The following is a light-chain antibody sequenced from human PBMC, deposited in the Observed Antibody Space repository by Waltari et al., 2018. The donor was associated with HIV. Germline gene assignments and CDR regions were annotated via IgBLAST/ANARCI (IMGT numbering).Light chain of an antibody. CDR2: DVT. J-gene: IGLJ3*02. CDR3: CSYAGTWL. Sequence: QSALTQPHSVSGSPGQSVTLSCTGTSCDVGDYNYVSCYHRPPGKPPNLMIDDVTKRPSGVPDRFSGSKSGNTASLTISGLQAEDDAEYYCCSYAGTWLFGGGTKLTVL. V-gene: IGLV2-11*01. CDR1: SCDVGDYNY.